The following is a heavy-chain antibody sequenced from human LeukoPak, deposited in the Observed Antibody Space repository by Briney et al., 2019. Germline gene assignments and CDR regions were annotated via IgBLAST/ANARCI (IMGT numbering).Heavy chain of an antibody. CDR3: ARDSRFPGTLPTEIDY. D-gene: IGHD2-2*01. CDR1: GGTFSSYA. V-gene: IGHV1-18*01. J-gene: IGHJ4*02. CDR2: ISAYNGNT. Sequence: ASVKVSCKASGGTFSSYAISWVRQAPGQGLEWMGWISAYNGNTNYAQRFKGRVTMTTDTSTSTAYMELRSLRSDDTAVYYCARDSRFPGTLPTEIDYWGQGTLVTVSS.